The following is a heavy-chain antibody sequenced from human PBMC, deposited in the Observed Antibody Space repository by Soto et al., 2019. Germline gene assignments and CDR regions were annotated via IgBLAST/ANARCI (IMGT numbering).Heavy chain of an antibody. CDR1: GFTFSSYG. Sequence: QVQLVESGGGVVQPGRSLRLSCAASGFTFSSYGMHWVRQAPGKGLEWVAVIWYDGSNKYYADSVKGRFTISRDNSKNTLYLQMNSLRAEDTAVYYCAGDQGVGLTYFDYWGQGTLVTVSS. J-gene: IGHJ4*02. V-gene: IGHV3-33*01. D-gene: IGHD2-2*01. CDR2: IWYDGSNK. CDR3: AGDQGVGLTYFDY.